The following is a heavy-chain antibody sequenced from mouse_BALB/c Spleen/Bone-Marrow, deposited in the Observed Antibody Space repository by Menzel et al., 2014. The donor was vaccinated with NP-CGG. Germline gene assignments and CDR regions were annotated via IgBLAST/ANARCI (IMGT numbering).Heavy chain of an antibody. J-gene: IGHJ3*01. Sequence: EVQGVESGGGLVKSGGSLKLSCAASGFTFXNYGMSWVRQTPEKRLEWVATISGGGSYTFYSDSVKGRFTISRDNAKNNLYLQLSSPRSEDTALYYCARHAYYDQTEVSFVYWGQGTLVTVSA. CDR2: ISGGGSYT. V-gene: IGHV5-9-2*01. D-gene: IGHD2-4*01. CDR3: ARHAYYDQTEVSFVY. CDR1: GFTFXNYG.